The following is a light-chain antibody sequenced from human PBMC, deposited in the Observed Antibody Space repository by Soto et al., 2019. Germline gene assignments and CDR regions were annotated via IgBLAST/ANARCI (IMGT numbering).Light chain of an antibody. J-gene: IGKJ5*01. V-gene: IGKV3-15*01. CDR2: GAS. CDR1: QSVSRN. Sequence: EIVMTQSPATLSVSPGERATLSCRASQSVSRNLAWYQQKPGQAPRLLIYGASTRATGIPARFSGSGSGTDFTLTISRLEPEDFAVYYCQQYGTLPITFGQGTRLEIK. CDR3: QQYGTLPIT.